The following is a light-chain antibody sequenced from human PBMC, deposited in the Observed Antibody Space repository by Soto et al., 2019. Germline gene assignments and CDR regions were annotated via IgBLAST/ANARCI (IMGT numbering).Light chain of an antibody. CDR1: SSDVGGYNY. CDR3: SSYTSRSTLDYV. J-gene: IGLJ1*01. CDR2: DVT. V-gene: IGLV2-14*01. Sequence: QSVLTQPASVSGSPGQSITISCTGTSSDVGGYNYVSWYQQHPGKAPKLLIYDVTNRPSGVSNRFSGSKSGNTASLTISRLQADDEADYYCSSYTSRSTLDYVFGTGTRSPS.